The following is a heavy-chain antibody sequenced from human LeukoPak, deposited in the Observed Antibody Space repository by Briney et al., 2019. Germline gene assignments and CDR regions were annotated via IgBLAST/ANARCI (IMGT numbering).Heavy chain of an antibody. J-gene: IGHJ4*02. Sequence: ASVKVSCKAFGYTFTAYYMHWVRQAPGHGLEWMGWINPNRGDTNYAQKFQGRVTMTRDTSITTAFMELTRLTSDDTAVYYCTRDLLGFATTPLSDWGQGTLVTVSS. V-gene: IGHV1-2*02. D-gene: IGHD4-17*01. CDR3: TRDLLGFATTPLSD. CDR1: GYTFTAYY. CDR2: INPNRGDT.